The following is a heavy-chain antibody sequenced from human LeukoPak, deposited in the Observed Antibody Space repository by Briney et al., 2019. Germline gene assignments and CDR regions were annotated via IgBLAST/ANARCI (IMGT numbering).Heavy chain of an antibody. CDR2: IIPIFGTA. V-gene: IGHV1-69*13. Sequence: SVKVSCKASGGTFSSYAISWVRQAPGQGLEWMGGIIPIFGTANYAQKFQGRVTITADESTSTAFMELGSLRSEDTAVYYCARGGASAAARRFDPWGQGTLVTVSS. D-gene: IGHD6-13*01. J-gene: IGHJ5*02. CDR1: GGTFSSYA. CDR3: ARGGASAAARRFDP.